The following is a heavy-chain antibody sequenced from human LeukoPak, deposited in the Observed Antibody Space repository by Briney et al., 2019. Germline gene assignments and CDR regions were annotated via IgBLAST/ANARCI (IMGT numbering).Heavy chain of an antibody. Sequence: SETLSLTCAVYGGSFSGYYWSWIRQPPGKGLEWIGEINHSGSTNYNPSLKSRVTISVDTSKNQFSLKLSSVTAADTAVYYCARGIVGARQGWFDPWGQGTLVTVSS. J-gene: IGHJ5*02. CDR1: GGSFSGYY. CDR3: ARGIVGARQGWFDP. V-gene: IGHV4-34*01. D-gene: IGHD1-26*01. CDR2: INHSGST.